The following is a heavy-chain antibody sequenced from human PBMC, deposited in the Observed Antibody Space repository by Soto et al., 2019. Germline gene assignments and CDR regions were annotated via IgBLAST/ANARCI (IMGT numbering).Heavy chain of an antibody. J-gene: IGHJ4*02. CDR2: ISGSGGST. D-gene: IGHD6-19*01. V-gene: IGHV3-23*01. CDR3: AKDPDSSGWFHFDY. CDR1: GFTFSSYA. Sequence: GGSLRLSCAASGFTFSSYAMSWVRQAPGKGPEWVSAISGSGGSTYYADSVKGRFTISRDNSKNTLYLQMNSLRAEDTAVYYCAKDPDSSGWFHFDYWGQGTLVTVSS.